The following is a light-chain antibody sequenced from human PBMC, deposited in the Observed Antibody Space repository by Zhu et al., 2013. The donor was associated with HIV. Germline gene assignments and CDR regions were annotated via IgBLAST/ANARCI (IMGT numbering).Light chain of an antibody. CDR2: GAS. CDR3: QHYGSSVYS. Sequence: EVVLTQSPGTLSLSPGERATLSCRASQSVSSSYLAWYQQKPGQAPRLLIYGASSRATGIPDRFSGSGSGTDFSLTISRLEPEDFAVYYCQHYGSSVYSFGQGTKLEIK. V-gene: IGKV3-20*01. CDR1: QSVSSSY. J-gene: IGKJ2*03.